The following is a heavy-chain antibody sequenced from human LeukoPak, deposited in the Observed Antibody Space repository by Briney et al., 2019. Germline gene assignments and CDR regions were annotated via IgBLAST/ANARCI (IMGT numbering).Heavy chain of an antibody. D-gene: IGHD5-18*01. V-gene: IGHV3-23*01. Sequence: GGSLRLSCAASGFTFSSYAMSWVRQAPGKGLEWVSAISGSGGSTYYADSVKGRFTISRDNSKNTLYLQMNSLRAEDTAVYYCARDRGYSYGPFDYWGQGTLVTVSS. CDR1: GFTFSSYA. J-gene: IGHJ4*02. CDR3: ARDRGYSYGPFDY. CDR2: ISGSGGST.